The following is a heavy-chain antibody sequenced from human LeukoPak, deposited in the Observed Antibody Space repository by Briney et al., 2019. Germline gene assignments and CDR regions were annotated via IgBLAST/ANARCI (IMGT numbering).Heavy chain of an antibody. Sequence: SETLSLTCAVSGYPISNGYFWGWIRQPPGKGLEWIGSIYYSGNTYDNPSLKSRVTISLDTSKNQFSLRLSSVTASDTAVYYCARHRLFDTTGYYYDFDYWGQGTLVTVSS. J-gene: IGHJ4*02. CDR2: IYYSGNT. CDR3: ARHRLFDTTGYYYDFDY. CDR1: GYPISNGYF. D-gene: IGHD3-22*01. V-gene: IGHV4-38-2*01.